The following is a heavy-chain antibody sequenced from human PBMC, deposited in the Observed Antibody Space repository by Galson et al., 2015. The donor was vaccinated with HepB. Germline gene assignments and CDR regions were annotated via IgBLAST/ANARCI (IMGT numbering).Heavy chain of an antibody. CDR1: GFTFSDYL. J-gene: IGHJ4*02. V-gene: IGHV3-23*01. CDR3: VKVLRMGSTPFDS. D-gene: IGHD1-26*01. CDR2: ISANGDYT. Sequence: SLRLSCAASGFTFSDYLMTWVRQAPGKGLEWVSSISANGDYTTYADSVKGRFTISRDNSKNTLYLQMNSLRAEDTALYSCVKVLRMGSTPFDSWGQGTLVTVSS.